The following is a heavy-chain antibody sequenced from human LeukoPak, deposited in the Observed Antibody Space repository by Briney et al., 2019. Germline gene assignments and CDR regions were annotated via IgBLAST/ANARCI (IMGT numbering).Heavy chain of an antibody. D-gene: IGHD3-10*01. CDR3: VKEYTGSFYNFENWFDP. Sequence: GGSLRLTCSASGLTLSIYAMGWVRRAPGKGLQWVAGNSGSGRDTYSAESVKGRFTISRDNVNNTVSLQMNSLRVEDTATYYCVKEYTGSFYNFENWFDPWGQGTVVTVSP. CDR1: GLTLSIYA. J-gene: IGHJ5*02. V-gene: IGHV3-23*01. CDR2: NSGSGRDT.